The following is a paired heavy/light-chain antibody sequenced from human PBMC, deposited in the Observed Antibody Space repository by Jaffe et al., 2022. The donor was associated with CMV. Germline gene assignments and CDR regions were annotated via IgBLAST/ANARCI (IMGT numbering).Light chain of an antibody. J-gene: IGLJ1*01. V-gene: IGLV5-45*03. CDR3: MIWHNSAYV. CDR1: SGINVASYR. Sequence: QAVLTQPSSLSASPGASASLTCTLRSGINVASYRIYWYQQKPGGPPQYLLNYKSDSDKQQGSGVPSRFSGSKDASANAGILLISGLQSEDEADYYCMIWHNSAYVFGAGTEVTVL. CDR2: YKSDSDK.
Heavy chain of an antibody. CDR2: MNPDNAIT. CDR1: GYYFTGYD. CDR3: ARGVVAGVDI. V-gene: IGHV1-8*02. Sequence: QVQLVQSGAEVKKPGASLKISCKASGYYFTGYDINWVRQAPGQGLEWMGWMNPDNAITDYAQNFQGRVTMTRDTSTNTAYMELSGLRSDDTAIYYCARGVVAGVDIWGQGTLVTVSS. D-gene: IGHD5-12*01. J-gene: IGHJ4*02.